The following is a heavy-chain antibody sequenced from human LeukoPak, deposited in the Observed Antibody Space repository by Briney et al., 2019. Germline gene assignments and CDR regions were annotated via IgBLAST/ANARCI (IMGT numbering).Heavy chain of an antibody. J-gene: IGHJ4*02. Sequence: GGSLRLSCVASGFTFSSYAMSWVRQTPGKGLEWVSAISGSGGSTYYADSVKGRFTISRDNPKNTLYLQMNSLRAEDTAVYYCAKDRYSSGWYEYWGQGTLVTVSS. CDR2: ISGSGGST. D-gene: IGHD6-19*01. V-gene: IGHV3-23*01. CDR1: GFTFSSYA. CDR3: AKDRYSSGWYEY.